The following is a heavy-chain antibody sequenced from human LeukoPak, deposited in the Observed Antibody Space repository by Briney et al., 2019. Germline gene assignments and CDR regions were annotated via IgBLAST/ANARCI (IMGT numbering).Heavy chain of an antibody. V-gene: IGHV3-7*03. CDR1: GLTLRNYG. D-gene: IGHD6-6*01. CDR3: VRALSSSSPY. J-gene: IGHJ4*02. CDR2: MREDGGQE. Sequence: GGSLRLSCVASGLTLRNYGMNWARQAPGTGLEWVAGMREDGGQEYYVESVRGRFTISRDSAKNSLYLQMNSVRVEDTAVYYCVRALSSSSPYWGQGTLVTVSS.